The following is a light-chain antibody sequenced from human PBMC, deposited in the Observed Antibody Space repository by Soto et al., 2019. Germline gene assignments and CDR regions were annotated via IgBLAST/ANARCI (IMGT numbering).Light chain of an antibody. CDR1: QTVSSY. V-gene: IGKV3-11*01. CDR3: QQRSTSIT. J-gene: IGKJ5*01. CDR2: DAS. Sequence: IVLTQSPATLSLCPGETAILSCRASQTVSSYLSWYQHKPGQAPRLLIYDASKRAPGIPARFSGSGSWTVFTLTISSLEPEDFAVYYCQQRSTSITFGQGTRLEIE.